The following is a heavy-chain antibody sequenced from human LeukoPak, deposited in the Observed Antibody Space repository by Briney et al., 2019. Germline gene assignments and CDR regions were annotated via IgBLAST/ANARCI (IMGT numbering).Heavy chain of an antibody. J-gene: IGHJ3*01. V-gene: IGHV3-7*01. D-gene: IGHD7-27*01. CDR1: GFTFSHYW. Sequence: GESLRLSCAASGFTFSHYWMAWIRQAPGKGLEWVAIIRPDANDGSYVDSVKGRFTISRDNAKNSLYLQLNSLRAEDTAVYFCARADWGSIDYWGQGTMVTVSS. CDR2: IRPDANDG. CDR3: ARADWGSIDY.